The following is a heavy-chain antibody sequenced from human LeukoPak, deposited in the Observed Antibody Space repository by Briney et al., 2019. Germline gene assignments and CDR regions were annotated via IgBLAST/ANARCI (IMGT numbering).Heavy chain of an antibody. Sequence: GGSLRLSCAASGFTFSSYAMHWVRQAPGKGLEYVSAISSNGGSTYYANSVKGRFTISRDNSKNTLYLQMGSLRAEDMAVYYCAKDKLQVVPAYYFDYWGQGTLVTVSS. D-gene: IGHD2-2*01. CDR2: ISSNGGST. CDR3: AKDKLQVVPAYYFDY. V-gene: IGHV3-64*01. J-gene: IGHJ4*02. CDR1: GFTFSSYA.